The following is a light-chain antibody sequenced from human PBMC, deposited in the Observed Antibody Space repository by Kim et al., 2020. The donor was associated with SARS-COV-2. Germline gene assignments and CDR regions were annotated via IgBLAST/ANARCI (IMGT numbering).Light chain of an antibody. Sequence: DIQMTQSPSTLSASVADRVTITCRASQSISSWLAWYQQKPGKAPNLLIYKTSTLESGVPSRFSGSGSGTEFTLTISGLQPDDFATYYCQQDNSYTLTFGGGTKREI. V-gene: IGKV1-5*03. CDR2: KTS. CDR3: QQDNSYTLT. CDR1: QSISSW. J-gene: IGKJ4*01.